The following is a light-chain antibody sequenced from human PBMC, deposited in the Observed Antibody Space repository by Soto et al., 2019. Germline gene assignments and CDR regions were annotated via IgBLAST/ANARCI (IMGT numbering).Light chain of an antibody. CDR2: KAC. Sequence: DIQMTQSPSTLSASVGDRVTITCRASQRINIWLSWYQQKPGKAPKLLIYKACSLEGGVPSRFSGSGSGTDFTLTIRSVQPDDFATYYCQQYNSYPVAFGQGTKVEIK. CDR1: QRINIW. J-gene: IGKJ1*01. V-gene: IGKV1-5*03. CDR3: QQYNSYPVA.